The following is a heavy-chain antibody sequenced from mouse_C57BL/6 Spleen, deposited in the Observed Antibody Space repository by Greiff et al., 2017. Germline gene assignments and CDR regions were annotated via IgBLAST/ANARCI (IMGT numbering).Heavy chain of an antibody. CDR3: ARGGNYVDY. V-gene: IGHV1-66*01. CDR2: IYPGSGNT. CDR1: GYSFTSYY. Sequence: VKLMESGPELVKPGASVKISCKASGYSFTSYYIHWVKQRPGQGLEWIGWIYPGSGNTKYNEKFKGKATLTADTSSSTAYMQLSSLTSEDSAVYYCARGGNYVDYWGQGTTLTVSS. J-gene: IGHJ2*01.